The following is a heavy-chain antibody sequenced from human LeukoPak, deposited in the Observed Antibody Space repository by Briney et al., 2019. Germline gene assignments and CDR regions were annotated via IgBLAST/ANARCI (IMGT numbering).Heavy chain of an antibody. CDR1: GFTFDDYA. CDR3: AKPIAAAGTVFDY. V-gene: IGHV3-23*01. Sequence: GRSLRLSCAASGFTFDDYAMHWVRQAPGKGLEWVSGISGSGGSTYYADSVKGRFTISRDNSKNTLYLQMNSLRAEDTAVYYCAKPIAAAGTVFDYWGQGTLVTVSS. CDR2: ISGSGGST. J-gene: IGHJ4*02. D-gene: IGHD6-13*01.